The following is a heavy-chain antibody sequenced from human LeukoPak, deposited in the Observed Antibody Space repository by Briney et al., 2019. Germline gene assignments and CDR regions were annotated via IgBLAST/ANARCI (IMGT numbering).Heavy chain of an antibody. Sequence: SETLSLTCTVSGGSISSGGYYWSWFRQHPGKGLEWIGYIYYSGSTYYNPSLKSRVTISVDTSKNQFSLKPSSVTAADTAVYYCARRTYCGGDCYDAFDIWGQGTMVTVSS. CDR1: GGSISSGGYY. V-gene: IGHV4-31*03. CDR2: IYYSGST. J-gene: IGHJ3*02. D-gene: IGHD2-21*02. CDR3: ARRTYCGGDCYDAFDI.